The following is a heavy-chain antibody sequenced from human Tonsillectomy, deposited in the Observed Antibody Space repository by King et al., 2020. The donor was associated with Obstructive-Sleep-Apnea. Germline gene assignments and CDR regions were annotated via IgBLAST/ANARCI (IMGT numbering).Heavy chain of an antibody. CDR2: IIPIFGTA. CDR3: ARDGGRAATYYYYHYGMDV. CDR1: GGTFSSYA. D-gene: IGHD2-15*01. Sequence: QLVQSGAEVKKPGSSVKVSCKASGGTFSSYAISWVRQAPGQGLEWMGGIIPIFGTANYAQKFQGRVTITADESPSTAYMELSSLRSEDTAVYYCARDGGRAATYYYYHYGMDVWGQGTTVTVSS. V-gene: IGHV1-69*01. J-gene: IGHJ6*02.